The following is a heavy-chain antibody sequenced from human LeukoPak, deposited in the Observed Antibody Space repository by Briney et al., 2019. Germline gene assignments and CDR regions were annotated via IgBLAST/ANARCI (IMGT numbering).Heavy chain of an antibody. D-gene: IGHD4-23*01. Sequence: GESLKISCKGSGYSFIYYWIGWVRQMPGKGLEWMGIVYPGDSDTRYTPSFQGQVTISADKSLSTAYLQWNSLKASDTAMYYCARQDGNSAYYFDYWGQGTLVTVSS. J-gene: IGHJ4*02. CDR1: GYSFIYYW. CDR3: ARQDGNSAYYFDY. CDR2: VYPGDSDT. V-gene: IGHV5-51*01.